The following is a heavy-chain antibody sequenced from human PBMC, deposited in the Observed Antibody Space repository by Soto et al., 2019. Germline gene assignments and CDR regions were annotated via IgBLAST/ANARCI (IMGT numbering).Heavy chain of an antibody. CDR1: GGSISSSSY. D-gene: IGHD6-13*01. V-gene: IGHV4-39*01. Sequence: QLQLQESGPGLVKPSETLSLTCTVSGGSISSSSYWGWIRQPPGKGLEWIGSIYSIGSTYYNPPLKSRVTISAYTSKNQFSLKLSSVTAADTAVYYCRRSSRYSTDVWGQGTTVTVSS. CDR2: IYSIGST. CDR3: RRSSRYSTDV. J-gene: IGHJ6*02.